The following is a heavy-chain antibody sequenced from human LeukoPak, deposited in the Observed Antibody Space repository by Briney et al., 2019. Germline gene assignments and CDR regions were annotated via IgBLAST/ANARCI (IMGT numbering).Heavy chain of an antibody. CDR2: IIPIFGTA. J-gene: IGHJ3*02. CDR1: GGTFSSYA. Sequence: SVKVSCKASGGTFSSYAISWVRQAPGQGLEWMGGIIPIFGTANYAQKFQGRVTITADKSTSTAYMVLSSLRSEDTAVYYCARGGFGSGSGSYYSYAFDIWGQGTMVTVSS. CDR3: ARGGFGSGSGSYYSYAFDI. D-gene: IGHD3-10*01. V-gene: IGHV1-69*06.